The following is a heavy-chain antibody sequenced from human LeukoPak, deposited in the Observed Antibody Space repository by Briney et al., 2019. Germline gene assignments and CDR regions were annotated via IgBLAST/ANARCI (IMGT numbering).Heavy chain of an antibody. Sequence: GGSLRLSCAASGFTFSSYSMNWVRQAPGKGLEWVAFIRYDGSNKYYADSFKGRFTISRDNSKNTVYLQMNSLRAEDTAVYYCAKPSGSCFDYWGQGALVTVSS. CDR3: AKPSGSCFDY. D-gene: IGHD1-26*01. CDR1: GFTFSSYS. CDR2: IRYDGSNK. J-gene: IGHJ4*02. V-gene: IGHV3-30*02.